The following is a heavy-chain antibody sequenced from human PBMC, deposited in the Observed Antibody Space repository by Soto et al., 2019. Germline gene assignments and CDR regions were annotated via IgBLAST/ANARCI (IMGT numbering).Heavy chain of an antibody. V-gene: IGHV3-21*01. Sequence: VGSVRLSCAASGFTFSSYSMNWVRQAPGKGLEWVSSISSSSSYIYYADSVKGRFTISRDNAKNSLYLQMNSLRAEDTAVYYCARDEGYPGYFDYWGQGTLVTVSS. CDR3: ARDEGYPGYFDY. D-gene: IGHD5-12*01. J-gene: IGHJ4*02. CDR1: GFTFSSYS. CDR2: ISSSSSYI.